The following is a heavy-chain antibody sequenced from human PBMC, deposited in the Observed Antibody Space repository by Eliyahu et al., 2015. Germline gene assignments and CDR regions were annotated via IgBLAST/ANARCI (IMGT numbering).Heavy chain of an antibody. V-gene: IGHV4-34*02. CDR2: INPSGDT. CDR1: VGSFSGYY. J-gene: IGHJ4*02. CDR3: ARRRSSPRDFDY. D-gene: IGHD3-10*01. Sequence: QVQLQQWGAGQLKTSETLSLTCAVYVGSFSGYYWNWIRQPPGKGLEWIGEINPSGDTKDNTSLKSRVTISVDTSKNQFSLRLSSVTAADTAVYYCARRRSSPRDFDYWGQGTLVSVSS.